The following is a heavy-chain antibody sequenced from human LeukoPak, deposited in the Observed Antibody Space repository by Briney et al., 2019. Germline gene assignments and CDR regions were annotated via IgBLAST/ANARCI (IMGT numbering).Heavy chain of an antibody. V-gene: IGHV4-59*01. J-gene: IGHJ5*01. Sequence: SEALSLTCTVSGGSISSYYWSWIRQPPGKGLEWIGYIYYSGSTNYNPSLKSRVTISVDTSKNQFSLKLSSVTAADTAIYCCAKDSHDYSNYGWFDSWGRGTLATVSA. D-gene: IGHD4-11*01. CDR1: GGSISSYY. CDR2: IYYSGST. CDR3: AKDSHDYSNYGWFDS.